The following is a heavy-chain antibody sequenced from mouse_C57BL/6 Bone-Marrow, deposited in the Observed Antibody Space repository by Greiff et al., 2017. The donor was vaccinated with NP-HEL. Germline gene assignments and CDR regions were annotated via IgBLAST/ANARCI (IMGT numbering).Heavy chain of an antibody. Sequence: EVKLMESGGDLVKPGGSLKLSCAASGFTFSSYGMSWVRQTPDKRLEWVATISSGGSYTYYPDSVKGRFTIARDNAKNTLYLHMSSRKSEDTAMYYCARGYYGSNFDYWGQGTTLTVSS. V-gene: IGHV5-6*02. J-gene: IGHJ2*01. D-gene: IGHD1-1*01. CDR1: GFTFSSYG. CDR2: ISSGGSYT. CDR3: ARGYYGSNFDY.